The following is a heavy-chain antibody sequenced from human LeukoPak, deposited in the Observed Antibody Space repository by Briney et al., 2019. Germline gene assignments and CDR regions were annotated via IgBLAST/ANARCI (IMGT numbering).Heavy chain of an antibody. V-gene: IGHV1-3*03. D-gene: IGHD3-22*01. J-gene: IGHJ3*02. CDR3: ARDGYYDSSGYYDDAFDI. Sequence: GASVKVSCKASGYTFTSYAMHWVRQAPGQRLEWMGWINAGNGNTKYSQEFQGRVTITRDTSASTAYMELSSLRSEDMAVYYCARDGYYDSSGYYDDAFDIWGQGTMVTVSS. CDR1: GYTFTSYA. CDR2: INAGNGNT.